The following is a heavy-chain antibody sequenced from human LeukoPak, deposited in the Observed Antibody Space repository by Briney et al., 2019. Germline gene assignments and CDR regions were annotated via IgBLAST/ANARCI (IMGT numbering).Heavy chain of an antibody. CDR2: ITGSGGNT. D-gene: IGHD4-17*01. J-gene: IGHJ3*02. Sequence: GGSLRLSCAASGFSFSSLAMSWVRQPPGKGLEWVSAITGSGGNTYYADSVKGRFTISRDNAKNSLYLQMNSLRAEDTALYYCARRKMTTVTTLMDDVFDIWGQGTMVTVSS. V-gene: IGHV3-23*01. CDR3: ARRKMTTVTTLMDDVFDI. CDR1: GFSFSSLA.